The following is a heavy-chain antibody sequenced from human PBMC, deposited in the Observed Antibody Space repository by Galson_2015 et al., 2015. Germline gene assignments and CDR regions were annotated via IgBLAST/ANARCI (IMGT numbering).Heavy chain of an antibody. V-gene: IGHV3-15*01. CDR3: TTTGSDLWSGYYNNYMDV. J-gene: IGHJ6*03. D-gene: IGHD3-3*01. CDR2: IKSKTDGGTT. Sequence: SLRLSCAASGFIFDNAWMTWVRQSPGKGLEWVGRIKSKTDGGTTDYAPSVKGRFIISRDDSKTMLYLHMNSLKTEDTAVYFCTTTGSDLWSGYYNNYMDVWGKGTTVTVSS. CDR1: GFIFDNAW.